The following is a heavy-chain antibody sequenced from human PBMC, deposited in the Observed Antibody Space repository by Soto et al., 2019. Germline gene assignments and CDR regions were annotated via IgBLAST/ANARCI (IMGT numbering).Heavy chain of an antibody. J-gene: IGHJ4*02. CDR3: ARVKQEYSSSSRYFDY. Sequence: SETLSLTCTVSGGSISSGGHYWSWIRQHPGKGLEWIGYIYYSGSTYYNPSLKSRVTISVDTSKNQFSLKLSSVTAADTAVYYCARVKQEYSSSSRYFDYWGQGTLVTVSS. CDR1: GGSISSGGHY. D-gene: IGHD6-6*01. CDR2: IYYSGST. V-gene: IGHV4-31*03.